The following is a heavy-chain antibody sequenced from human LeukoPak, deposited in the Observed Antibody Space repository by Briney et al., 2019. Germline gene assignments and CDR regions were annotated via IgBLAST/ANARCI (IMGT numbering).Heavy chain of an antibody. D-gene: IGHD3-22*01. J-gene: IGHJ6*02. CDR3: PRLGFFSFDSSGSAHYYYYGMDV. CDR1: GGSISSSSYY. Sequence: SEILSLTCTVSGGSISSSSYYWGWIRQPPGKGLEWIGSINYSGTTYNNPSLKSRVTISVDTSKNQFSLKLSSVTAADTAAYYLPRLGFFSFDSSGSAHYYYYGMDVWGQGTTVTVSS. CDR2: INYSGTT. V-gene: IGHV4-39*01.